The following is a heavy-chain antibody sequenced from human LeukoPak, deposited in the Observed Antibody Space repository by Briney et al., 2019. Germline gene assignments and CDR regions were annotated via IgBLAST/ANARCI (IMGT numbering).Heavy chain of an antibody. CDR1: GGSFGGYY. D-gene: IGHD2-15*01. CDR2: INHSGST. J-gene: IGHJ4*02. V-gene: IGHV4-34*01. CDR3: ARKDSYYFDY. Sequence: PSETLSLTCAVYGGSFGGYYWSWIRQPQGKGLEWNGEINHSGSTNYNPSLKSRVTISVDTSKNQFSLKLSSVTAADTAVYYCARKDSYYFDYWGQGTLVTVSS.